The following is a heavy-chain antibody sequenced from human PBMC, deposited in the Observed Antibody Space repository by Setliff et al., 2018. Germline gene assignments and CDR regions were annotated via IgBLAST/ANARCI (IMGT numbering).Heavy chain of an antibody. V-gene: IGHV1-18*01. CDR1: GYNFRNYA. CDR3: ARAPSVELVTIRTNSWFTY. D-gene: IGHD5-18*01. CDR2: ISVYNGDT. Sequence: GASVKISCKASGYNFRNYAFAWVRQAPGQGLEWVGWISVYNGDTNYAQKFQGRVTLTTDTSTSTAYMELRSLTSDDSAFYYCARAPSVELVTIRTNSWFTYWGQGTLVTVSS. J-gene: IGHJ4*02.